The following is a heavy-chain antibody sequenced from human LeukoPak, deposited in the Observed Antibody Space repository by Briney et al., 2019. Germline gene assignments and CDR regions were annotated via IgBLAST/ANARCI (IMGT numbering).Heavy chain of an antibody. CDR1: GGSISSYY. CDR2: IYYSGST. CDR3: ARRIPQQLEGPFDY. D-gene: IGHD6-13*01. Sequence: SETLSLTCTVSGGSISSYYWSWIRQPPGKGLEWIGYIYYSGSTNYNPSLKSRVTISVDTSKNQFSLKLSSVTAADTAVYYCARRIPQQLEGPFDYWGQGTLVTVSS. V-gene: IGHV4-59*01. J-gene: IGHJ4*02.